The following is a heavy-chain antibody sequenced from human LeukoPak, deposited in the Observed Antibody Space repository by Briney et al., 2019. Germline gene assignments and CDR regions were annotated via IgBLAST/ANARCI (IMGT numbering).Heavy chain of an antibody. CDR1: GFTFSSYW. CDR2: INSDGSST. D-gene: IGHD3-3*01. CDR3: ASLTNYDFWSGTVDY. V-gene: IGHV3-74*01. J-gene: IGHJ4*02. Sequence: TGGSLRLSCAASGFTFSSYWMHWVRQAPGKGLVWVSRINSDGSSTSYADSVKGRFTISRDNAKNTLYLQMNSLRAEDTAAYYCASLTNYDFWSGTVDYWGQGTLVTVSS.